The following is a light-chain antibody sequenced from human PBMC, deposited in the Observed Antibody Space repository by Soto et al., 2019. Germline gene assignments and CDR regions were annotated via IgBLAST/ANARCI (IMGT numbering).Light chain of an antibody. CDR2: RGT. J-gene: IGLJ2*01. CDR3: AVWDAGLNGPGVI. CDR1: SSDVGAYDA. Sequence: QSALAQPASVSGSPGQSITISCTGTSSDVGAYDAVSWYQQHPGKAPQVIIYRGTKRPSGVSTRFSGSVSGNTASLTVSGLQAEDEAEYYCAVWDAGLNGPGVIFGGGTKLTVL. V-gene: IGLV2-23*01.